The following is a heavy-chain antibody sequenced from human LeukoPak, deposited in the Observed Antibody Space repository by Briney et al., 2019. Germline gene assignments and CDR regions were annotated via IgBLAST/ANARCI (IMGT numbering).Heavy chain of an antibody. V-gene: IGHV4-59*11. J-gene: IGHJ3*02. CDR1: GDTISSHY. CDR3: ARDLQRHDAFDI. Sequence: PSETLSLTCSVSGDTISSHYWSWIRQSSGEGLEWIGYVSYSGTTNYNPSLKSRVTISVDTAKNQFSLKLTSVIAADTAVYYCARDLQRHDAFDIWGQGTMVTVSS. CDR2: VSYSGTT.